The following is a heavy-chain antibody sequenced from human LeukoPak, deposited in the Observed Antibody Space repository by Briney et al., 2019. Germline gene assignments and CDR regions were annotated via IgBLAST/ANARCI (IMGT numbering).Heavy chain of an antibody. J-gene: IGHJ4*02. D-gene: IGHD3-10*01. CDR2: INPNSGGT. CDR1: GYTFTGYY. Sequence: ASVKVSCKASGYTFTGYYMHWVRQAPGQGLELMGWINPNSGGTNYAQKFQGRVTMTRDTSISTAYMELSRLRSDDTAVYYCARDQYGSGSYGYWGQGALVTVSS. CDR3: ARDQYGSGSYGY. V-gene: IGHV1-2*02.